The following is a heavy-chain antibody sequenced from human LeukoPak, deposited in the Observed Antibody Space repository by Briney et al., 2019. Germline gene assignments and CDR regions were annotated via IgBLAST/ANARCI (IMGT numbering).Heavy chain of an antibody. V-gene: IGHV1-69*04. CDR3: ARDLSYFDY. CDR1: GGTFSSYA. CDR2: IIPILGTA. J-gene: IGHJ4*02. Sequence: GASVKVSCKASGGTFSSYAISWVRQAPGQGLEWMGRIIPILGTANYAQKFQGRVTITADKSTSTAYMELSSLRPEDTAVYYCARDLSYFDYWGQGTLVTVSS.